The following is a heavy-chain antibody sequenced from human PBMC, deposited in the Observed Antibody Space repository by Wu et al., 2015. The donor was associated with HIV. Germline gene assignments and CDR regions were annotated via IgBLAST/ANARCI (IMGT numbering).Heavy chain of an antibody. J-gene: IGHJ3*01. CDR1: GYTLTSYS. Sequence: VQSGDELKKPGASVTVSCKASGYTLTSYSISWVRQAPGHGLEWMGWISGYNGNTNYAHHLQGRVSMTTDTGMGTAYMELRSLGSDDTGTYYCVRESAVRDAFDLWGQGTTVTISS. CDR3: VRESAVRDAFDL. D-gene: IGHD6-19*01. CDR2: ISGYNGNT. V-gene: IGHV1-18*01.